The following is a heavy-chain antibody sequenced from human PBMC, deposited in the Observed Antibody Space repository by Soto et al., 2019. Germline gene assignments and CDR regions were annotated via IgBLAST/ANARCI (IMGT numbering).Heavy chain of an antibody. V-gene: IGHV4-4*02. Sequence: SETLSLTCAVSCGSISSSNWWNWVRQPPGKGLEWIGEIHHSGSTNYNPSLKSRVTISVDKSKNQFSLKLNSVTAADTAVYYCARVRQGCSSTSCYFDPWGQGTLVTVSS. D-gene: IGHD2-2*01. CDR2: IHHSGST. CDR3: ARVRQGCSSTSCYFDP. J-gene: IGHJ5*02. CDR1: CGSISSSNW.